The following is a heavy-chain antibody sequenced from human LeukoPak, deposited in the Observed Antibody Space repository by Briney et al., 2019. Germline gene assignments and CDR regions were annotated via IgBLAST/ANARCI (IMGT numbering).Heavy chain of an antibody. CDR3: ARRASRLVVAAPDY. D-gene: IGHD2-15*01. CDR1: GGSISSGSYY. J-gene: IGHJ4*02. CDR2: INHSGST. Sequence: SETLSLTCTVSGGSISSGSYYWSWIRQPPGKGLEWIGEINHSGSTNYNPSLKSRVTISVDTSKNQFSLKLSSVTAADTAVYYCARRASRLVVAAPDYWGQGTLVTVSS. V-gene: IGHV4-39*07.